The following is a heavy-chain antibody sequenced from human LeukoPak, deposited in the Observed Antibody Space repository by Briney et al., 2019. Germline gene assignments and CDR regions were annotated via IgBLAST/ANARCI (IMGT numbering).Heavy chain of an antibody. Sequence: PSETLSLTCTVSGGSISSSSYYWGWIRQPPGKGLEWIGSIYYSGSTYYNPSLKSRVTISVDTSKNQFSLKLSSVTAADTAVYYCARVCDSSGYYRDAFDIWGQGTMVTVSS. CDR3: ARVCDSSGYYRDAFDI. V-gene: IGHV4-39*07. D-gene: IGHD3-22*01. CDR1: GGSISSSSYY. CDR2: IYYSGST. J-gene: IGHJ3*02.